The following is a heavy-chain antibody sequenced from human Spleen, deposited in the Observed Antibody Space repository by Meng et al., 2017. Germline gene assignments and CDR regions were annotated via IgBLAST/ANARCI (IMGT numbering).Heavy chain of an antibody. D-gene: IGHD6-13*01. CDR2: INHSGST. CDR1: GGSFSGYY. CDR3: ARGPGIAAAGKPFDY. J-gene: IGHJ4*02. Sequence: QVQLQRWGAGVLKPSQTLSPPCAVYGGSFSGYYWSWIRQPPGKGLEWIGEINHSGSTNYNPSLKSRVTISVDTSKNQFSLKLSSVTAADTAVYYCARGPGIAAAGKPFDYWGQGTLVTVSS. V-gene: IGHV4-34*01.